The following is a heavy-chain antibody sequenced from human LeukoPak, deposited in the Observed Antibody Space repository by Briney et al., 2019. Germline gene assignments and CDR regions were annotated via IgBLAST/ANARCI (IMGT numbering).Heavy chain of an antibody. D-gene: IGHD5-18*01. CDR1: GFTFSSYA. Sequence: GGSLRLSCAASGFTFSSYAMHWVRQAPGKGLEWVAVISYDGSNKYYAHSVKGRFTISRDNSKNTLYLQMNSLRAEDTAVYYCARDLISLDTAMVLGYWGQGTLVTVSS. V-gene: IGHV3-30*04. CDR2: ISYDGSNK. J-gene: IGHJ4*02. CDR3: ARDLISLDTAMVLGY.